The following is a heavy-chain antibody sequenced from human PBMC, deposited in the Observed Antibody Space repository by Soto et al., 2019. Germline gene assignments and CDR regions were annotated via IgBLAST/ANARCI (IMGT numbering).Heavy chain of an antibody. J-gene: IGHJ4*02. Sequence: ASVKVSCKASGGTFSSYAVSWVRQAPGQGLEWMGGIIPIFGTANYAQKFQGRVTITADKSTSTAYMELSSLRSEDTAVYYCARDMVRGVIMAPPPYHFDYWGQGTLVTVSS. CDR2: IIPIFGTA. V-gene: IGHV1-69*06. CDR1: GGTFSSYA. D-gene: IGHD3-10*01. CDR3: ARDMVRGVIMAPPPYHFDY.